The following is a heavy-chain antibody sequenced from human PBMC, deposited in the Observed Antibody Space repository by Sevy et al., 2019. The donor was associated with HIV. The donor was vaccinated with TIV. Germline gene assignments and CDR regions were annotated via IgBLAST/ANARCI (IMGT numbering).Heavy chain of an antibody. CDR1: GLSVSDNY. D-gene: IGHD3-22*01. CDR3: AMNYYDSSGSSFFFDY. Sequence: GGSLRLSCAASGLSVSDNYMNWVRQAPGKGLEWVAVIWYDGSNKYYADSVKGRFTISRDNSKNTLYLQMNSLRAEDTAVYYCAMNYYDSSGSSFFFDYWGQGTLVTVSS. CDR2: IWYDGSNK. V-gene: IGHV3-33*08. J-gene: IGHJ4*02.